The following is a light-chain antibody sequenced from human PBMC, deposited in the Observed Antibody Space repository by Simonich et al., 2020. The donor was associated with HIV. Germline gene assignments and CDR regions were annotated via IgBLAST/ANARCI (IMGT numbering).Light chain of an antibody. J-gene: IGKJ2*01. V-gene: IGKV3-15*01. CDR1: QSVSSN. CDR3: QQYYDTPYT. Sequence: EIVMTQSPATLSVSPGERATLSCRASQSVSSNLAWYQQKPGQAPRLLIYGASTRATGIPDRFSGSGSGTDFTLTIRSLQAEDVALYYCQQYYDTPYTFGQGTKLEIK. CDR2: GAS.